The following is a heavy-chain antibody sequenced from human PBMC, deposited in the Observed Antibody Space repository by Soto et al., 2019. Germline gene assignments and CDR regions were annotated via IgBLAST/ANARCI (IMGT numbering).Heavy chain of an antibody. CDR1: GGSFSTYY. V-gene: IGHV4-34*01. CDR2: VNHSGST. Sequence: SETLSLTCAVYGGSFSTYYWSWIRQPPGKGLEWIGEVNHSGSTNYNPSLKSRVTISVDTSKNQFSLKLTSVTAADTAVYYCATPLTGTWYFDYWGQGTLVTVSS. CDR3: ATPLTGTWYFDY. D-gene: IGHD3-10*01. J-gene: IGHJ4*02.